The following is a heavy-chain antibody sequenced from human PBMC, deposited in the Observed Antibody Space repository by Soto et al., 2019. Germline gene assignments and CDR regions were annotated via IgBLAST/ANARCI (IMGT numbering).Heavy chain of an antibody. D-gene: IGHD2-21*02. CDR1: GGTFSSYA. CDR3: ARGGNSYYYYGMDV. V-gene: IGHV1-69*06. CDR2: IIPIFGTA. Sequence: SVKVSCKASGGTFSSYAISWVRQAPGQGLEWMGGIIPIFGTANYAQKFQGRVTITADKSTSTAYMELSSLRSEDTAVYYCARGGNSYYYYGMDVWGQGTTVTVSS. J-gene: IGHJ6*02.